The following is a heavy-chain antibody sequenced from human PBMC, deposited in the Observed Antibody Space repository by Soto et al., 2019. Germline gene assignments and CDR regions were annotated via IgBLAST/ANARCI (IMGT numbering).Heavy chain of an antibody. Sequence: SETLSLTCTVFGGSISGNYWTWIRQPPEKGLEWIGYIHSSGSTSYNPSLKSRITISVDTSKKQFSLKLSSVTAADTAVYYCARGGSYATTTYYYYGMDVWGQGTTVTVS. V-gene: IGHV4-59*12. CDR2: IHSSGST. CDR3: ARGGSYATTTYYYYGMDV. CDR1: GGSISGNY. J-gene: IGHJ6*02. D-gene: IGHD3-16*01.